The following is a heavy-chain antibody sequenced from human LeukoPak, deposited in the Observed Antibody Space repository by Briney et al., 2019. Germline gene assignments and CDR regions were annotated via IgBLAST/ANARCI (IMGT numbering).Heavy chain of an antibody. CDR2: IYYSGST. J-gene: IGHJ4*02. D-gene: IGHD3-9*01. CDR3: ARHRDYDILTGYYTHFDY. V-gene: IGHV4-59*08. CDR1: GGSISSYY. Sequence: SETLSLTCTVSGGSISSYYWSWIRQSPGKGLEWIGFIYYSGSTTYNPSLKSRVTISVDTSKNQFSLKLSSVTAADTAVYYCARHRDYDILTGYYTHFDYWGQGTLVTVSS.